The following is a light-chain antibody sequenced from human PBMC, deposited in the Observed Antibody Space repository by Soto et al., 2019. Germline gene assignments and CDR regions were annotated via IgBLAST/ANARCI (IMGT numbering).Light chain of an antibody. CDR1: QSLSVSY. J-gene: IGKJ1*01. Sequence: EIVLTQSPGTLSLSPGDRATLSCRASQSLSVSYIAWYQQKPGQAPRLLIYSTSTRATGIPDRFSGRGSGTHFTLAISRLEPEDFAVYYCHQFGDSPHTFGQGTTVEV. CDR2: STS. V-gene: IGKV3-20*01. CDR3: HQFGDSPHT.